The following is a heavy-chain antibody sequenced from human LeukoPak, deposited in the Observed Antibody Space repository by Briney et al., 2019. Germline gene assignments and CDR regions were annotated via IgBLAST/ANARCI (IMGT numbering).Heavy chain of an antibody. CDR1: GFIFSPYA. CDR3: EAGIGDY. D-gene: IGHD6-13*01. V-gene: IGHV3-48*04. J-gene: IGHJ4*02. CDR2: ISSSGNVT. Sequence: PGGSLRLSCATSGFIFSPYAMHWVRQAPGKGLEWLSYISSSGNVTYYADSVKGRFIVSRDNTKSALFLQMNSLRAEDTAVYYCEAGIGDYWGQGALLTVSS.